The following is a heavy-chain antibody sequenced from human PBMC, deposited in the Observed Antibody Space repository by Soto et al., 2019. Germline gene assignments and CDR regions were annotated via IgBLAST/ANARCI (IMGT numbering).Heavy chain of an antibody. V-gene: IGHV4-59*01. CDR2: IYYSGST. CDR3: ARDRALEWFPMGGPYNWFDP. CDR1: GGSISSYY. Sequence: SETLSLTCTVSGGSISSYYWSWIRQPPGKELEKNGYIYYSGSTNYNPSLKSRVTISVDTSKNQFSLKLSSVTAADTAVYYCARDRALEWFPMGGPYNWFDPWGQGTLVTVSS. D-gene: IGHD3-3*01. J-gene: IGHJ5*02.